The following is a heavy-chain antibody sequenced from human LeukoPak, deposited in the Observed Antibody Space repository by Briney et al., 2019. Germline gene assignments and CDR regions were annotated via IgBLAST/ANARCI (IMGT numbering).Heavy chain of an antibody. CDR2: ISYDGSNK. Sequence: GRSLRLSCAASGFTFSSYCRHWVRQAPGKGLEWVAVISYDGSNKYYSYSVNCGFTIYRDNSKNTLYLQMNSLRAEDTAVCSCAKEYSSSWYPGMDVWGQGTPVTVSS. J-gene: IGHJ6*02. V-gene: IGHV3-30*18. D-gene: IGHD6-13*01. CDR1: GFTFSSYC. CDR3: AKEYSSSWYPGMDV.